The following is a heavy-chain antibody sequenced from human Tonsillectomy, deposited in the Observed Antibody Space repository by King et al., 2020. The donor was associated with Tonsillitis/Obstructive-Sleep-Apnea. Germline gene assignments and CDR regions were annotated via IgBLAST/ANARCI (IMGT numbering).Heavy chain of an antibody. CDR2: IYYSGST. D-gene: IGHD2-21*01. V-gene: IGHV4-39*01. CDR3: ARHGGATVLSHFDY. CDR1: NGSISSSSYF. J-gene: IGHJ4*02. Sequence: QLQESGPGLVKPSETLSLTCTVSNGSISSSSYFWGWIRQPPGKGLGWIGNIYYSGSTYYKPSLKSRVTISVDTSKNQFSLKLSSVTAADTAVYYCARHGGATVLSHFDYWGQGTLVTVSS.